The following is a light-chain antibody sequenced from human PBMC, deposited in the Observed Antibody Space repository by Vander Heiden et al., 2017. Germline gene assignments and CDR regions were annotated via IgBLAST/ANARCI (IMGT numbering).Light chain of an antibody. V-gene: IGKV3-11*01. CDR3: QQRSNWPPFT. Sequence: EIVLTQSPATLSLSPGESATLSCRASQSVSSHLAWYQQKPGKAPRLLIYDAANRATGSTARFSGSGSGTDFTLTISSREPEDVSVYYCQQRSNWPPFTFGPGTKVDIK. CDR1: QSVSSH. J-gene: IGKJ3*01. CDR2: DAA.